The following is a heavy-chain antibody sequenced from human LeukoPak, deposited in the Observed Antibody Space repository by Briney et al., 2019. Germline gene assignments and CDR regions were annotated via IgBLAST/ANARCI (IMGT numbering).Heavy chain of an antibody. J-gene: IGHJ5*02. V-gene: IGHV4-38-2*01. CDR1: GYSISSGYF. CDR3: ARQGFLEWFDWFDP. D-gene: IGHD3-3*01. CDR2: IYQSGSL. Sequence: PSETLSLTCSVSGYSISSGYFWGWIRQTPGQGLEWIGSIYQSGSLYYNPSLKSRVTISVDTSKNQFSLKLSSVTAADTAVYYCARQGFLEWFDWFDPWGQGTLVTVSS.